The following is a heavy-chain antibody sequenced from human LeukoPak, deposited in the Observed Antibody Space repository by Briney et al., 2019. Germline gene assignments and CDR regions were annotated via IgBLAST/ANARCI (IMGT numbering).Heavy chain of an antibody. CDR3: ARGGIAMAGSMSLMD. Sequence: GGPLRLSCAASGFTLSTFWMSWVRQAPGKGLEWVANIKQDGSEKYYVDSVKGRFTISRDNAKNSLYLQMNSLRAEDTAVYYCARGGIAMAGSMSLMDWGQGTLVTVSS. D-gene: IGHD6-19*01. CDR2: IKQDGSEK. J-gene: IGHJ4*02. V-gene: IGHV3-7*03. CDR1: GFTLSTFW.